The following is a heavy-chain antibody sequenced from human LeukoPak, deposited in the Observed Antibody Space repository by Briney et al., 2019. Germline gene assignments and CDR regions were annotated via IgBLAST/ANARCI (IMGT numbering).Heavy chain of an antibody. V-gene: IGHV4-31*03. CDR3: ARVVYGNYGSPR. J-gene: IGHJ4*02. CDR1: GGSISSGGYY. CDR2: IYYSGST. D-gene: IGHD3-10*01. Sequence: PSETLSLTCTVSGGSISSGGYYWSWIRQHPGKGLEWIGYIYYSGSTYYNPSLKSRVTISVDTSKNQFSLKLSSVTAADTAVYYCARVVYGNYGSPRWGQGTLVTVSS.